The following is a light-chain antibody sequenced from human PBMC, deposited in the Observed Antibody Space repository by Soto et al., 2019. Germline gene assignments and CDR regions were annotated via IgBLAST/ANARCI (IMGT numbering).Light chain of an antibody. Sequence: EIVLTQSPGTLSLCPWEIATLSCRASQSVSSSYLAWYQQKPGQAPRLLIYGASSRATGIPDRFSGSGSGTDFTLTISRLEPEDFAVYYSQQYRSSPGTFGQGTKVDIK. V-gene: IGKV3-20*01. CDR2: GAS. J-gene: IGKJ1*01. CDR1: QSVSSSY. CDR3: QQYRSSPGT.